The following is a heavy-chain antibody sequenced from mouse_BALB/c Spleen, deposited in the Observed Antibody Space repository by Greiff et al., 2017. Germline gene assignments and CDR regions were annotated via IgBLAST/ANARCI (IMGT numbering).Heavy chain of an antibody. CDR3: ARSHAMDY. J-gene: IGHJ4*01. CDR2: IYPGNGDT. CDR1: GYTFTSYN. V-gene: IGHV1-12*01. Sequence: QVQLQQPGAELVKPGASVKMSCKASGYTFTSYNMHWVKQTPGQGLEWIGAIYPGNGDTSYNQKFKGKATLTADKSSSTAYMQLSSLTSEDSAVYYCARSHAMDYWGQGTSVTVSS.